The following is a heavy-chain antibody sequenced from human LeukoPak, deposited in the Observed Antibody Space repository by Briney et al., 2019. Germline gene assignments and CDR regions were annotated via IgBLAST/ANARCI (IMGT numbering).Heavy chain of an antibody. CDR3: ARGTIFGVVISDFSFDF. CDR1: GFTFRNYW. J-gene: IGHJ4*02. Sequence: GGSLRLSCAPSGFTFRNYWMNWVRQAPGKGLEWVANIKQDGSEQDYVDSVKGRFTISRDNAKTSLYLQMTSLRAEDTAVYYCARGTIFGVVISDFSFDFWGQGTLVTVSS. CDR2: IKQDGSEQ. D-gene: IGHD3-3*01. V-gene: IGHV3-7*01.